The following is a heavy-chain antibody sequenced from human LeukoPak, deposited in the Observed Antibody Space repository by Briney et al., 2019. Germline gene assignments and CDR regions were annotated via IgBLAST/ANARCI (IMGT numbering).Heavy chain of an antibody. CDR3: SRDRSYSSGGADYFDY. V-gene: IGHV3-66*02. J-gene: IGHJ4*02. Sequence: GGSLRLSCAASGFTFSSNYMSWVRQAPGKGLEWVSVIYSGGSTYYADSVKGRFTISRDNSKNTLYLQMNSLRAEDTAVYYCSRDRSYSSGGADYFDYWGQGTLVTVSS. CDR2: IYSGGST. CDR1: GFTFSSNY. D-gene: IGHD6-19*01.